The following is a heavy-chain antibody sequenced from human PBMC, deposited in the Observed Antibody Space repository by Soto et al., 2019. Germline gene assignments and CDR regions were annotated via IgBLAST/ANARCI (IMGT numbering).Heavy chain of an antibody. D-gene: IGHD2-15*01. CDR2: ISGKNGNT. CDR1: GYTFISHG. Sequence: QVQLVQSGVEVKKPGASVKVSCKASGYTFISHGISWVRQAPGQGLEWMGWISGKNGNTNYAQKLQGRVTVTTDTSTSTAYMELRSLRSDDTAVYYCARVSSSIVVVPDYGMDVWGQGTTVTGSS. J-gene: IGHJ6*02. V-gene: IGHV1-18*04. CDR3: ARVSSSIVVVPDYGMDV.